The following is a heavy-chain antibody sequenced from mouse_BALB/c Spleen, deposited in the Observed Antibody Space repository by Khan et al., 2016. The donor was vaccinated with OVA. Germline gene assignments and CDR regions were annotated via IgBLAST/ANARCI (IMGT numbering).Heavy chain of an antibody. CDR2: INTYTGEP. J-gene: IGHJ4*01. Sequence: LVESGPELKKPGETVKISCKASGYTSTIYGMNWVRQAPGKGLKWMGWINTYTGEPTYADDFKGRFAFSLETSASTAFLQINNLKNEDTATYFCARVGYNGTMDYWGQGTSVTVSS. CDR1: GYTSTIYG. V-gene: IGHV9-3-1*01. D-gene: IGHD2-14*01. CDR3: ARVGYNGTMDY.